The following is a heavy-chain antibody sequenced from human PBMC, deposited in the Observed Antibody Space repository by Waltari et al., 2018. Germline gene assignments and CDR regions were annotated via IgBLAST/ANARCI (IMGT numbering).Heavy chain of an antibody. CDR3: ARVEAVVVAATPGSRFDY. V-gene: IGHV4-38-2*01. J-gene: IGHJ4*02. CDR2: IYHSGST. CDR1: GYSISSGYY. D-gene: IGHD2-15*01. Sequence: QVQLQESGPGLVKPSETLSLTCAVSGYSISSGYYWGWIRQPPGKGLEWIGSIYHSGSTYYNPSLKSRVTISVDTSKNQYSLKLSSVTAADTAVYYCARVEAVVVAATPGSRFDYWGQGTLVTVSS.